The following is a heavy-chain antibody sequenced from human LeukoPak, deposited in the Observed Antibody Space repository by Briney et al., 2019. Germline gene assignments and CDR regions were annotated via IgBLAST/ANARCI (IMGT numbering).Heavy chain of an antibody. CDR1: GFTFSSYW. J-gene: IGHJ4*02. CDR2: IKQDGSEK. V-gene: IGHV3-7*01. CDR3: ARFRRSSSSYYYFDY. Sequence: GGSLRLCCAASGFTFSSYWMSWVRQAPGKGLEWVANIKQDGSEKYYVDSVKGRFTISRDNAKNSLYLQMNSLRAEDTAVYYCARFRRSSSSYYYFDYWGQGTLVTVSS. D-gene: IGHD6-13*01.